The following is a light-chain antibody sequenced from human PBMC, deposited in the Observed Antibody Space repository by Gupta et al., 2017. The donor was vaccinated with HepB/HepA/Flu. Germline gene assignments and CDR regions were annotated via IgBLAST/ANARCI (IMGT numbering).Light chain of an antibody. CDR1: SSAVGNYNY. Sequence: QYALSQPRSVSGSPGQSAILSCTGTSSAVGNYNYVSWYQQRPGKPPKLISYDVSSRPPVVPDRFSGSKAGNTASLTMAELQTEDDADYNCCSYAGSSVIFGGGTKLTVL. J-gene: IGLJ2*01. CDR2: DVS. CDR3: CSYAGSSVI. V-gene: IGLV2-11*01.